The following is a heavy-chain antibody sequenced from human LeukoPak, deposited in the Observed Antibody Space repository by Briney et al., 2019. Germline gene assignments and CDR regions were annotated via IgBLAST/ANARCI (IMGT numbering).Heavy chain of an antibody. Sequence: GGSLRLSCAASGVTVSNNYMNWVRQAPGKGLEWVSLIYSGGSIYYADSVKGRFTISRDNSKNTLYLQMNSLRAEDTAVYYCARDPPAVAANTYGWGQGTLVTVSS. J-gene: IGHJ4*02. D-gene: IGHD6-6*01. CDR1: GVTVSNNY. CDR2: IYSGGSI. CDR3: ARDPPAVAANTYG. V-gene: IGHV3-66*01.